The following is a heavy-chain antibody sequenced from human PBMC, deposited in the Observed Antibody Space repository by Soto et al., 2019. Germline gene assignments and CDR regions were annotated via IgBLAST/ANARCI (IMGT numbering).Heavy chain of an antibody. CDR2: INTYNGMT. Sequence: QVQLVQSGGEVKKPGASVTVSCKASGYTFINYHITWVRQAPGQGLEWMAWINTYNGMTDYAQRFQGRVTMTRDTPPSTAYRELRNLGSDDTAVYFCAKSPRGEMATAWGQGTMVTVSS. CDR3: AKSPRGEMATA. V-gene: IGHV1-18*01. J-gene: IGHJ5*02. CDR1: GYTFINYH. D-gene: IGHD5-12*01.